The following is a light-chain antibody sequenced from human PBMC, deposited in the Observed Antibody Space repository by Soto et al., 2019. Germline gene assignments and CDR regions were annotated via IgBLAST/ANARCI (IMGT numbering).Light chain of an antibody. CDR1: QSVSSN. CDR3: QQYNNWPPVT. CDR2: GAS. V-gene: IGKV3-15*01. Sequence: EIVMTQSPATLSVSPGERATLSCRASQSVSSNLAWYQQKPGQAPRLLIYGASTRATGIPARFSGSGSGTEFTLTISSLKYEDFAVYYCQQYNNWPPVTFGPGTKVDIK. J-gene: IGKJ3*01.